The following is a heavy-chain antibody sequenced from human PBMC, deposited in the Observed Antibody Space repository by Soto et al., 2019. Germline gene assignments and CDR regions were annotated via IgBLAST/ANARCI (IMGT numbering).Heavy chain of an antibody. V-gene: IGHV3-9*01. CDR2: ISWNSGSI. Sequence: EVQLVESGGGLVQPGRSLRLSCAASGFTFDDYAMHWVRQAPGKGLEWVSGISWNSGSIGYADSVKGRFTISRDNAKNSLYLQMNSLRAEDTALYYCAKTGYSSGWGGYAAFDIWGQGTMVTVSS. CDR1: GFTFDDYA. CDR3: AKTGYSSGWGGYAAFDI. J-gene: IGHJ3*02. D-gene: IGHD6-19*01.